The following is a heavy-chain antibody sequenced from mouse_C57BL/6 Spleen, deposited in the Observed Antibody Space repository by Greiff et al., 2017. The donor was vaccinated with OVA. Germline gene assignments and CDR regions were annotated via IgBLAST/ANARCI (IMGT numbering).Heavy chain of an antibody. J-gene: IGHJ2*01. CDR3: ARHEELLRSYYFDY. V-gene: IGHV1-62-2*01. D-gene: IGHD1-1*01. Sequence: QVQLKQSGAELVKPGASVTLSCKASVYTFTESTIHWVQQTSGQGLEWIGWFYPGSGSIKYNEKFKDKATLTADKSSSTVYMELSRLTSEDSAVYFCARHEELLRSYYFDYWGQGTTLTVSS. CDR2: FYPGSGSI. CDR1: VYTFTEST.